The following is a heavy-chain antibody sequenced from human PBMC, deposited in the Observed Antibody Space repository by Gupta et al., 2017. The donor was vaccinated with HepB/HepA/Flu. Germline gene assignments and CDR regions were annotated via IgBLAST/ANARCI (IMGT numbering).Heavy chain of an antibody. CDR3: ARVPGSNWYYFDY. CDR1: GVTFTNYG. V-gene: IGHV3-33*01. J-gene: IGHJ4*02. D-gene: IGHD6-13*01. Sequence: QVQLVESGGGVVQPGRSLRLSCAASGVTFTNYGMHWVRQAPGKGLEWVAVIWYDGSNKYYADSVKGRFTISRDNSKNPLYLQMNSLRAEDTAVYYCARVPGSNWYYFDYWGQGTLVTVSS. CDR2: IWYDGSNK.